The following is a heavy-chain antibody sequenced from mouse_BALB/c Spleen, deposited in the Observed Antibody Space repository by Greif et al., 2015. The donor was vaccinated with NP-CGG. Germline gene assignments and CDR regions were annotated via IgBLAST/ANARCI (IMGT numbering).Heavy chain of an antibody. J-gene: IGHJ4*01. CDR1: GYAFSSYW. Sequence: VQLQQSGAELVRPGSSVKISCKASGYAFSSYWMNWVKQRPGQGLEWIGQIYPGDGDTNYNGKFKGKATLTADKSSSTAYMQLSSLTSEDSAVYFCARKGRYAMDYWGQGTSVTVSS. CDR3: ARKGRYAMDY. V-gene: IGHV1-80*01. CDR2: IYPGDGDT.